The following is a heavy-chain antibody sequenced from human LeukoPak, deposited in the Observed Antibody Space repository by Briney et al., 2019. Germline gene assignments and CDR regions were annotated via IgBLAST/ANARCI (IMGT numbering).Heavy chain of an antibody. V-gene: IGHV4-59*08. CDR2: IFYSGNT. Sequence: SETLSLTCTVSGAPISSYYWSWIRQPPGKGLEWIGYIFYSGNTNYNPSLKSRVTMSLGTSKNLFSLRLTSVTAADTAVYYCARHTTVVPPHYFDYWGQGALVTVPS. CDR1: GAPISSYY. D-gene: IGHD4-17*01. J-gene: IGHJ4*02. CDR3: ARHTTVVPPHYFDY.